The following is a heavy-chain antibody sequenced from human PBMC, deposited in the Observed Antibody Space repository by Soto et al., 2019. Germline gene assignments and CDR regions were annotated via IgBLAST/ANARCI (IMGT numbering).Heavy chain of an antibody. CDR1: GGSFSGYY. J-gene: IGHJ4*02. V-gene: IGHV4-34*01. CDR3: ARGRRRARHDY. CDR2: INHSGST. Sequence: SETLSLTCAVYGGSFSGYYWSWIRQPPGKGLEWIGEINHSGSTNYNPSLKSRVTISVDTSKNQFSLKLSSVTAADTAVYYCARGRRRARHDYWGQGTLVTVSS.